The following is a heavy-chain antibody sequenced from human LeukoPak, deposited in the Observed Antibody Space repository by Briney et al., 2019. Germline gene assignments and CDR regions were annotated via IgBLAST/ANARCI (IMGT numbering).Heavy chain of an antibody. CDR2: IYYSGST. D-gene: IGHD6-13*01. CDR3: ARWIAAAGTRSYWYFDL. V-gene: IGHV4-39*01. Sequence: SATLSLTCTVSGGSISSSSYYRGWIRQPPGEGLDWIGIIYYSGSTYYNPSLKSRVTIFVDTSKNQFSLKLSSVTATDTTVYYCARWIAAAGTRSYWYFDLWGRGTLVTVSS. J-gene: IGHJ2*01. CDR1: GGSISSSSYY.